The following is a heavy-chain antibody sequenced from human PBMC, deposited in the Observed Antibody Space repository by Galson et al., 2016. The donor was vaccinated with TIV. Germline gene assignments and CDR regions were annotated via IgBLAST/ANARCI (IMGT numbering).Heavy chain of an antibody. CDR2: VYQSGKT. CDR1: GYSISRGYY. V-gene: IGHV4-38-2*01. J-gene: IGHJ5*02. D-gene: IGHD2/OR15-2a*01. CDR3: ARHEAYCNGNTCIYNWFDP. Sequence: ETLSLTCAVSGYSISRGYYWGWIRQSPGKGMEWIGSVYQSGKTYYNPSLKSRVTTSVDTSRPQFSLKLSSVTAADTAVYFGARHEAYCNGNTCIYNWFDPWGQGTLVTVSS.